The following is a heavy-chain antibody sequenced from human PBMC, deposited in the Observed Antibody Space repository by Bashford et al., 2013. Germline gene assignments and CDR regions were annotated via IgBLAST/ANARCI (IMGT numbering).Heavy chain of an antibody. J-gene: IGHJ6*01. D-gene: IGHD5-18*01. V-gene: IGHV1-69*01. Sequence: WVRQAPGQGLEWMGGIIPKFGTANYAQNFQGRVTITADESTNTAYMELSSLRSEDTAVYYCARGGYPYYGMDVWGPRDHGHRLL. CDR3: ARGGYPYYGMDV. CDR2: IIPKFGTA.